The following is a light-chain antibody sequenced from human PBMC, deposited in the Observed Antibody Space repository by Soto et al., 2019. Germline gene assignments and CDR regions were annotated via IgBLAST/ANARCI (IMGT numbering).Light chain of an antibody. V-gene: IGLV2-14*01. CDR1: SSDVGAYNY. J-gene: IGLJ2*01. CDR2: EVS. CDR3: SSFTSTTTPLV. Sequence: QSALTQPRSVSGSPGQSVTISCTGTSSDVGAYNYVSWYQQHPGKAPKLMIYEVSHRPPGVSNRFSGSKSGNTASLTISGLQAEDEADYYCSSFTSTTTPLVFGGGTQLTVL.